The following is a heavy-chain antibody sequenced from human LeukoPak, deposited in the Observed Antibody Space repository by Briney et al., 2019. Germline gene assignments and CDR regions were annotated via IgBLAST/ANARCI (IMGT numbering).Heavy chain of an antibody. CDR1: GYTFTDYY. Sequence: ASVKVSCKASGYTFTDYYMHWVRQAPVQGIEWMECINPNSGGTNFAQKFQGRVTMTTDTSISTAYMEVSRMRSDDTAVYYCARVRIGQQLDKYYYYAMDVWGQGTTVTVSS. V-gene: IGHV1-2*02. CDR2: INPNSGGT. J-gene: IGHJ6*02. CDR3: ARVRIGQQLDKYYYYAMDV. D-gene: IGHD6-13*01.